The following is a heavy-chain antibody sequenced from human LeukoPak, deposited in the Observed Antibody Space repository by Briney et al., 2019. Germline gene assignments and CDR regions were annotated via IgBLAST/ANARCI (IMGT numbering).Heavy chain of an antibody. CDR1: GGSISSYY. D-gene: IGHD3-10*02. J-gene: IGHJ5*02. CDR2: IYYSGST. V-gene: IGHV4-59*01. Sequence: PSETLSLTCTVSGGSISSYYWSWIRQPPGKGLEWIGYIYYSGSTNYNPSLKSRVTISVDTSKNQFSLKLSSVTAADTAVYYCARVSLFGVLLGWFDPWGQGTLVTVSS. CDR3: ARVSLFGVLLGWFDP.